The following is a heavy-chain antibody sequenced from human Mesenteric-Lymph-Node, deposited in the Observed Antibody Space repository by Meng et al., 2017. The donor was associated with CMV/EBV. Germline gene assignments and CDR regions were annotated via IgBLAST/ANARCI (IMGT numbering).Heavy chain of an antibody. J-gene: IGHJ4*02. D-gene: IGHD3-3*01. CDR2: IYPGNSDA. V-gene: IGHV5-51*01. Sequence: GESLKISCKVSGYDFSTYWIGWVRQMAGRGLEWMAVIYPGNSDARYNPSFQGQVTISADRSTSTAYLQWSSLKASDTAMYYCARGYYDFWSGYYKRRDYFDYWGQGTLVTVSS. CDR1: GYDFSTYW. CDR3: ARGYYDFWSGYYKRRDYFDY.